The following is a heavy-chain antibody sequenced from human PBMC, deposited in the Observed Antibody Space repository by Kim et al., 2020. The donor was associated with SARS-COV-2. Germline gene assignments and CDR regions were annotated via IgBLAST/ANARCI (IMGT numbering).Heavy chain of an antibody. Sequence: GRFTISRDNSKNTLYLQMNSLTAEDTAVYYCAKDSAHREDGYNYRGTFDYWGQGPLVTVSS. V-gene: IGHV3-30*02. D-gene: IGHD5-12*01. CDR3: AKDSAHREDGYNYRGTFDY. J-gene: IGHJ4*02.